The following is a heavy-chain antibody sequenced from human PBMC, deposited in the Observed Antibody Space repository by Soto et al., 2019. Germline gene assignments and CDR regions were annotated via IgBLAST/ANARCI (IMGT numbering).Heavy chain of an antibody. Sequence: NPSETLSLTCTVSGGSISGSYWSWIRQTPGKGLEWVGYIHYSGSTNYNPSLKSRVTMSVDSAKTQFSLQLSSVTAADTAVYFCTKYRRTDAEGYSCDYWGQGALVTVSS. J-gene: IGHJ4*02. D-gene: IGHD2-15*01. CDR2: IHYSGST. CDR3: TKYRRTDAEGYSCDY. CDR1: GGSISGSY. V-gene: IGHV4-59*01.